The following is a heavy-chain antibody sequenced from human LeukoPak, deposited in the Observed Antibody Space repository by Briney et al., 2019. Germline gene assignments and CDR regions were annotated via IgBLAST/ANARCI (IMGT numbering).Heavy chain of an antibody. J-gene: IGHJ4*02. CDR2: IRSKANSYAT. D-gene: IGHD5-24*01. Sequence: PGGSLRLSCAASGFTFSSYAMSWVRQAPGKGLEWVGRIRSKANSYATAYAASVKGRFTISRDDSKNTAYLRMNSLKTEDTAVYYCTRHGGDGYNFVLPWDWGQGTLVTVSS. CDR3: TRHGGDGYNFVLPWD. CDR1: GFTFSSYA. V-gene: IGHV3-73*01.